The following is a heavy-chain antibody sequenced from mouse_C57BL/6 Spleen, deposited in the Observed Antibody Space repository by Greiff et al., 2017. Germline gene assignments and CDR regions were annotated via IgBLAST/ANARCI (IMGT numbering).Heavy chain of an antibody. CDR2: IDPSDSET. D-gene: IGHD1-1*01. V-gene: IGHV1-52*01. CDR1: GYTFTSYW. Sequence: QVQLQQPGAELVRPGSSVKLSCKASGYTFTSYWMHWVKQRPIQGLEWIGNIDPSDSETHYNQKFKDKATLTVDKSSSTAYMPLSSLTSEDSAVYYCARDYYYGSSHWYFDVWGTGTTVTVSS. CDR3: ARDYYYGSSHWYFDV. J-gene: IGHJ1*03.